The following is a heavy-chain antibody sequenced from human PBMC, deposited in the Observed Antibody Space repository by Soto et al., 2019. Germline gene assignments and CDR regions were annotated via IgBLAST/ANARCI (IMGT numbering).Heavy chain of an antibody. J-gene: IGHJ4*02. Sequence: GGPLRLSCAASGFSFSDYYMHWVRPAPGMGLEGVARIKNKLNSYTVEYAASLEGRFTIARDDSKNSVYLQMNSLKTEDTAVYFCARARRGYPADQRGQGTMVTVS. CDR3: ARARRGYPADQ. CDR1: GFSFSDYY. V-gene: IGHV3-72*01. CDR2: IKNKLNSYTV. D-gene: IGHD3-22*01.